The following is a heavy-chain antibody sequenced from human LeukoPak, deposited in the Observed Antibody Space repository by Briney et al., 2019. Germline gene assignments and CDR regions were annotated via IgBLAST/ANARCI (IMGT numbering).Heavy chain of an antibody. D-gene: IGHD3-16*01. J-gene: IGHJ4*02. CDR1: GFSVSNNY. CDR3: ANVQSGGLDY. Sequence: GGSLRLSCAASGFSVSNNYMSWVRQAPGKGLEWVSVIYSGGSTFYADSVKGRFTISRDNSKNTLYLQMHSLRAEDTAIYYCANVQSGGLDYWGQGSLVTVSS. V-gene: IGHV3-66*01. CDR2: IYSGGST.